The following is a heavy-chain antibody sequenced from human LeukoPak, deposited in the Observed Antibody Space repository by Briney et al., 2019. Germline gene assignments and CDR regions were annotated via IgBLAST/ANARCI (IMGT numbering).Heavy chain of an antibody. CDR1: GFTFSDYS. CDR2: IRSKAYGGTT. J-gene: IGHJ4*02. V-gene: IGHV3-49*04. CDR3: TRSHEPTTYYYFDY. D-gene: IGHD2/OR15-2a*01. Sequence: GGSLRLSCAVSGFTFSDYSMNWVRQAPGKGLECVGIIRSKAYGGTTKYAASVEGRFTISRDDSKSLAYLQMNSLKTEDTAVYSCTRSHEPTTYYYFDYWGQGALVTVSS.